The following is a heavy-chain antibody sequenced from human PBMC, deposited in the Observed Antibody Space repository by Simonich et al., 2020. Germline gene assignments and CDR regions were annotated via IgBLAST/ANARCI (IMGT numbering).Heavy chain of an antibody. Sequence: EVQLVESGGGLVQPGGSLRLSCAASGLTFSSYWMDGVRQAPGKGLVWGSRIKSDGSSTSYADSVKGRITISRDNAKNTLYLQMNSLRAEDTAVYYCARDYSNYDAFDIWGQGTMVTVSS. D-gene: IGHD4-4*01. V-gene: IGHV3-74*01. CDR2: IKSDGSST. J-gene: IGHJ3*02. CDR3: ARDYSNYDAFDI. CDR1: GLTFSSYW.